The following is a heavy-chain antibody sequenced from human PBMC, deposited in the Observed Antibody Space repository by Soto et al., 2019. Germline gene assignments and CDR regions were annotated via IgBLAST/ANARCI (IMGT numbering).Heavy chain of an antibody. J-gene: IGHJ4*02. CDR3: AKASTYEYVWGSFRYYFDH. V-gene: IGHV3-23*01. D-gene: IGHD3-16*02. CDR1: GFSFNIYA. Sequence: GGSLRLSCAASGFSFNIYAMSWVRQAPGEGLEWVSGISGSGDRTHYVDSVRGRFTISRDNVKNTLYLQMNSLRAEDTAVYYCAKASTYEYVWGSFRYYFDHWGQGVLVTVYS. CDR2: ISGSGDRT.